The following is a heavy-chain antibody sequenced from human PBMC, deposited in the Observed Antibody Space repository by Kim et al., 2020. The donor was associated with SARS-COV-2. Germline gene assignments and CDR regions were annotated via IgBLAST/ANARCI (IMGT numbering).Heavy chain of an antibody. Sequence: YAQKFQGRVTITADKTTSTAYMELSSLRSEDTAVYYCARDQRLIQDAFDIWGQGTMVTVSS. D-gene: IGHD3-16*01. J-gene: IGHJ3*02. V-gene: IGHV1-69*04. CDR3: ARDQRLIQDAFDI.